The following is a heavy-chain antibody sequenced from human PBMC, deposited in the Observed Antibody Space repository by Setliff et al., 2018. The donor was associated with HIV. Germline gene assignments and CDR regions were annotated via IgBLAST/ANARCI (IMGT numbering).Heavy chain of an antibody. J-gene: IGHJ5*01. V-gene: IGHV5-51*01. CDR2: IYPDDSGT. D-gene: IGHD1-26*01. Sequence: GESLKISCKGSGFTFTDYWIGWVRQMPEKGLEWMGIIYPDDSGTRYSPSFQGQVTLSADKSINTTYLQWSSLKASDTAMYYCATLVGTNGVVWFDPWGQGTLVTVSS. CDR1: GFTFTDYW. CDR3: ATLVGTNGVVWFDP.